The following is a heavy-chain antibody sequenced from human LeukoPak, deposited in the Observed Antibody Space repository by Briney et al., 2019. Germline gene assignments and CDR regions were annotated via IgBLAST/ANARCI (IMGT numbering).Heavy chain of an antibody. CDR1: GFTFSSYS. CDR3: ARYLKYYDSSGFDY. J-gene: IGHJ4*02. CDR2: ISTSGSYR. Sequence: GGSLRLSCAASGFTFSSYSMNWVRQAPGKGLEWVSSISTSGSYRYYTDSVKGRFTISRDNGNNSLSLQMSSLRADETAVYYCARYLKYYDSSGFDYWGLGTLVTVSS. V-gene: IGHV3-21*01. D-gene: IGHD3-22*01.